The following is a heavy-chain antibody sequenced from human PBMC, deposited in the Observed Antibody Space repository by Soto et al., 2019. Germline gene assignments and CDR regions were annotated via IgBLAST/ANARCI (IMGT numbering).Heavy chain of an antibody. D-gene: IGHD3-22*01. J-gene: IGHJ5*02. CDR2: MYFGGSF. Sequence: SSETLSLTCNVSGASVSNGYWSWIRQPPGKALEWIGFMYFGGSFNYNPSLTSRATISVETSKNQFSMKLTSVTASDTAVYYCARSYYDSTGFAVDPWGQGTLVTVSS. V-gene: IGHV4-59*02. CDR3: ARSYYDSTGFAVDP. CDR1: GASVSNGY.